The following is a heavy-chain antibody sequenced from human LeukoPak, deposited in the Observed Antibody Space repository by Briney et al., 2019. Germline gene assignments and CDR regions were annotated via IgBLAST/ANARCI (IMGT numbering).Heavy chain of an antibody. CDR3: ARVNVASYDFWSGYFPGSDWFDP. Sequence: ASVKVSCKASGYTSTSYYMHWVRQAPGQGLEWMGIINPSGGSTSYAQKFQGRVTMTRDTSTSTVYMELSSLRSEDTAVYYCARVNVASYDFWSGYFPGSDWFDPWGQGTLVTVSS. V-gene: IGHV1-46*01. CDR1: GYTSTSYY. D-gene: IGHD3-3*01. J-gene: IGHJ5*02. CDR2: INPSGGST.